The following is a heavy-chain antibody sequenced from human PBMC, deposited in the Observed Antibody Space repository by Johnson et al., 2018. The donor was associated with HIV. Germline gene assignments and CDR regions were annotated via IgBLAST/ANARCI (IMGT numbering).Heavy chain of an antibody. V-gene: IGHV3-15*01. Sequence: VQLVESGGGVVQPGRSLRLSCAASGFTFSSYAMHWVRQAPGKGLEWAGHIKNKADGGTTDYAALVKGRFTISRDDSKNTVYLQMNRLKTEDTAVYYCAKDKFMFLENPVDAFDVWGQGTMVTFSS. J-gene: IGHJ3*01. CDR2: IKNKADGGTT. CDR1: GFTFSSYA. D-gene: IGHD3-3*01. CDR3: AKDKFMFLENPVDAFDV.